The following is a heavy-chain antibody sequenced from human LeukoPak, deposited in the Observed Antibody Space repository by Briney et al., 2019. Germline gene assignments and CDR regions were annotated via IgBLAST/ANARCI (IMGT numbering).Heavy chain of an antibody. J-gene: IGHJ4*02. D-gene: IGHD6-13*01. CDR1: GGSISSYY. CDR3: ARQIESAGTAGFDF. V-gene: IGHV4-4*07. Sequence: PSETLSLTCTVSGGSISSYYWSWIRQPAGKGLEWIGRINSTGSTNYNPSLKSRVTMSVDTSKNQFSLRLRSVTAADTAVYYCARQIESAGTAGFDFWGQGALVTVSS. CDR2: INSTGST.